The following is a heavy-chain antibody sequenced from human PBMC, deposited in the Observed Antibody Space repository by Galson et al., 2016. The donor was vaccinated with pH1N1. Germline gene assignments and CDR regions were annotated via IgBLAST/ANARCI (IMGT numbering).Heavy chain of an antibody. Sequence: SLRLSCAASGFTFSTYSMNWVRQAPGKGLEWVSYMSSSSRTIYYADSLKGRFIISRDNAKNSLFLQMNSLRSEDTAIYYCARPPFYYNSYMDVWGKGTTVTVSS. J-gene: IGHJ6*03. CDR1: GFTFSTYS. CDR2: MSSSSRTI. V-gene: IGHV3-48*01. CDR3: ARPPFYYNSYMDV.